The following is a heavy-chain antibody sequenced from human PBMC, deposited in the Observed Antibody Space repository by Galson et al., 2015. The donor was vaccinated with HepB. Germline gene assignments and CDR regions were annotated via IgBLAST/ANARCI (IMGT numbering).Heavy chain of an antibody. J-gene: IGHJ4*02. CDR3: ARDHVVADTAMVDY. V-gene: IGHV3-30*04. D-gene: IGHD5-18*01. CDR1: GFTFSSYA. Sequence: SLRLSCAASGFTFSSYAMHWVRQAPGKGLEWVAVISYDGSNKYYADSVKGRFTISRDNSKNTLYLQMNSLRAEDTAVYYCARDHVVADTAMVDYWGQGTLVTVSS. CDR2: ISYDGSNK.